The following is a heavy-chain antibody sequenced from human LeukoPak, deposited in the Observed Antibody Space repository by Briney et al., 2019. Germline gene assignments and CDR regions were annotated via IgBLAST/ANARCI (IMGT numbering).Heavy chain of an antibody. CDR2: IKQDGSEK. J-gene: IGHJ4*02. V-gene: IGHV3-7*01. CDR3: AREYSGSYWRWRSSFFDY. CDR1: GFTFSSYW. Sequence: PGGSLRLSCAASGFTFSSYWMSWVRQAPGKGLEWVANIKQDGSEKYYVDSVKGRFTISRDNAKNSLYLQMNSLRAEDTAVYYCAREYSGSYWRWRSSFFDYWGQGTLVTVSS. D-gene: IGHD1-26*01.